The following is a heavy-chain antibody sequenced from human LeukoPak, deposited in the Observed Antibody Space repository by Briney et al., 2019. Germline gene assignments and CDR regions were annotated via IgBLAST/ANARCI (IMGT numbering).Heavy chain of an antibody. CDR3: ARGGLDYYGSGSYYRHFDY. CDR1: GFTFSSYS. CDR2: ISSSSSYI. J-gene: IGHJ4*02. V-gene: IGHV3-21*01. Sequence: PGGSLRLSWAASGFTFSSYSMNWVRQAPGKGLEWVSSISSSSSYIYYADSVKGRFTISRDNAKNSLYLQMNSLRAEDTAVYYCARGGLDYYGSGSYYRHFDYWGQGTLVTVSS. D-gene: IGHD3-10*01.